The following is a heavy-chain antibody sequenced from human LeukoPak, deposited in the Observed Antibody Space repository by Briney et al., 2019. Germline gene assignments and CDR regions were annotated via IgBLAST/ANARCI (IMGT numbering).Heavy chain of an antibody. CDR3: AKYSADYDILTGLGSIDY. CDR1: GFTFSSYG. J-gene: IGHJ4*02. D-gene: IGHD3-9*01. V-gene: IGHV3-30*02. CDR2: IRYDGSNK. Sequence: GGSLRLSCAASGFTFSSYGMHWVRQAPGKGLEWVAFIRYDGSNKYYADSVKGRFAISRDNSKNTLYLQMNSLRAEDTAVYYCAKYSADYDILTGLGSIDYWGQGTLVTVSS.